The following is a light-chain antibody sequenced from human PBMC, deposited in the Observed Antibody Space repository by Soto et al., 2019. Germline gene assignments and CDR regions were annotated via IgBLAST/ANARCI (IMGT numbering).Light chain of an antibody. CDR3: SSYTSSSTPYVV. V-gene: IGLV2-14*01. Sequence: QPASVSGSPGQSITISCAGTSSDVGGYNYVSWYQQHPGKAPKLMIYDVSNRPSGVSNRFSGSKSGNTASLTISGLQAEDEADYYCSSYTSSSTPYVVFGGGTKVTVL. CDR2: DVS. J-gene: IGLJ2*01. CDR1: SSDVGGYNY.